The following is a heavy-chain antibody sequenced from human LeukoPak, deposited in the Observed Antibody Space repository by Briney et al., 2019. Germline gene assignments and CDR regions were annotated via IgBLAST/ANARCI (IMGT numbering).Heavy chain of an antibody. J-gene: IGHJ4*02. CDR2: ISGSGGST. D-gene: IGHD3-22*01. CDR1: GFTFSSYA. CDR3: ARSAGYYDSPFDY. Sequence: GGSLRLSCAASGFTFSSYAMSWVRQAPGKGLEWVSAISGSGGSTYYEDSVKGRFTISRDNSKNTLYLQMNSLRAEDTAVYYCARSAGYYDSPFDYWGQGTLVTVSS. V-gene: IGHV3-23*01.